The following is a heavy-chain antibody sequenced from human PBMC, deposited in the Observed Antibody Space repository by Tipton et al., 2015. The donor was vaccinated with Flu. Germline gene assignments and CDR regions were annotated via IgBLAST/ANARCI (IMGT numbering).Heavy chain of an antibody. Sequence: VQLVQSGAEVKEPGESLKISCRGSGYSFTNYWIGWVRQMPGKGLEWMGIMYPVDPDTRYSPSFQGQVSISADKSISTAYLQWSSLKASDSAIYYCARHNGDIEITGDYFYYFGVDVWGQGTTVSVSS. V-gene: IGHV5-51*01. CDR2: MYPVDPDT. CDR3: ARHNGDIEITGDYFYYFGVDV. CDR1: GYSFTNYW. D-gene: IGHD5-12*01. J-gene: IGHJ6*02.